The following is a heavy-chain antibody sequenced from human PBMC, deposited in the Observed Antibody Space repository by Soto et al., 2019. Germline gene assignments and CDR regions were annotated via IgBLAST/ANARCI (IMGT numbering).Heavy chain of an antibody. CDR1: GGSISSYY. Sequence: PSETLSLTCTVSGGSISSYYWSWIRQPPGKGLEWIGYIYYSGSTNYNPSLKSRVTISVDTSKNQFSLKLSSVTAADTAVYYCARLSSDVITMVRGVKYYYMDVWGKGTTVTVSS. CDR3: ARLSSDVITMVRGVKYYYMDV. CDR2: IYYSGST. D-gene: IGHD3-10*01. J-gene: IGHJ6*03. V-gene: IGHV4-59*08.